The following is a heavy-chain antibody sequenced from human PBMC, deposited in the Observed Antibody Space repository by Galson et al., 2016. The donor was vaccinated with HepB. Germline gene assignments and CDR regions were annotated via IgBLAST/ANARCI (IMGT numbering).Heavy chain of an antibody. Sequence: SVKVSCKASGGIFSNFAISWVRQAPGQGLERMGGIIPVFRTANYAQKFQGRVTITTDDSTSTAYMELRSLTSEDTAVYYCAKFSGWYEEKYFFDYWAQGTLCTVSS. CDR1: GGIFSNFA. D-gene: IGHD6-19*01. J-gene: IGHJ4*02. CDR3: AKFSGWYEEKYFFDY. CDR2: IIPVFRTA. V-gene: IGHV1-69*05.